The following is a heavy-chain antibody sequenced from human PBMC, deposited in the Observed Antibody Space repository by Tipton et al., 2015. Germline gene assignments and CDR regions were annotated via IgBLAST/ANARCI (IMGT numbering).Heavy chain of an antibody. V-gene: IGHV3-30*18. CDR2: ISYDGTNK. Sequence: SLRLSCVGSGFTFNSYGMHWVRQAPGKGLEWVAVISYDGTNKYYADSVKGRFTISRDNSKNALYLQMNSLRPEDTAVYYCANSHSGYYDSRGRPYYFGSWGQGTLVSVSS. CDR1: GFTFNSYG. J-gene: IGHJ4*02. D-gene: IGHD3-22*01. CDR3: ANSHSGYYDSRGRPYYFGS.